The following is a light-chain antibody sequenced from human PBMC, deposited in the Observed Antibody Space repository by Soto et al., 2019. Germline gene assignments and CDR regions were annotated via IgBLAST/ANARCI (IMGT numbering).Light chain of an antibody. CDR3: VLYMGSGISV. J-gene: IGLJ3*02. Sequence: VVTQEPSFSVSPGGTVTLTCGLSSGSVSTTYYPSWYQQTPGQAPRTLMYNTNTRSSGVPDRFSGSILGNKAALTITGAQADDESDYYCVLYMGSGISVFGGGTKLTV. V-gene: IGLV8-61*01. CDR1: SGSVSTTYY. CDR2: NTN.